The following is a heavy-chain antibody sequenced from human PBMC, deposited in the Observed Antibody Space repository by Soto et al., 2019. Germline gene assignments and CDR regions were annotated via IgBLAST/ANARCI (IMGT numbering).Heavy chain of an antibody. CDR2: ISSDGSKK. V-gene: IGHV3-30*18. CDR1: GFTFSSYG. D-gene: IGHD4-17*01. CDR3: GQETHENGEYYFDY. Sequence: QVQLVESGGGVVQPGRSLRLSCAASGFTFSSYGMHWVRQAPGQGLEWLAVISSDGSKKYYAYSGKGRFTISRDTSKSSLILQMNSLTAEDTSVYHCGQETHENGEYYFDYWGQGCLVTFSS. J-gene: IGHJ4*02.